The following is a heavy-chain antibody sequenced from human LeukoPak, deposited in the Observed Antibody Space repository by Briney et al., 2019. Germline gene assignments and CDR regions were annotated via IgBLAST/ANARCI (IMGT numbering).Heavy chain of an antibody. Sequence: ASVKVSCKASGGTFSSYAISWVRQAPGQGLEWMGGIIPIFGTANYAQKFQGRVTITADESTSTAYMELSSLRSEGTAVYYCASETYYYDSSGYYLFDYWGQGTLVTVSS. CDR3: ASETYYYDSSGYYLFDY. V-gene: IGHV1-69*13. D-gene: IGHD3-22*01. CDR1: GGTFSSYA. J-gene: IGHJ4*02. CDR2: IIPIFGTA.